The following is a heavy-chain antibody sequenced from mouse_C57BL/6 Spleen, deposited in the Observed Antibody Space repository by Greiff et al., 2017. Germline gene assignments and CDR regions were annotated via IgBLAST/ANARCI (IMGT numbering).Heavy chain of an antibody. D-gene: IGHD2-1*01. V-gene: IGHV1-66*01. CDR1: GYSFTSYY. J-gene: IGHJ4*01. CDR3: AREGGNYGAMDY. CDR2: IYPGSGNT. Sequence: VQLQESGPELVKPGASVKISCKASGYSFTSYYIHWVKQRPGQGLEWIGWIYPGSGNTKYNEKFKGKATLTADTSSSTAYMQLSSLTSEDSAVYYCAREGGNYGAMDYWGQGTSVTVSS.